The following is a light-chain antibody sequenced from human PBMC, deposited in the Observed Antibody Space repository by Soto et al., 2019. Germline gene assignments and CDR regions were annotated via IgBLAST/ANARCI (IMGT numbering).Light chain of an antibody. CDR1: QGISTW. J-gene: IGKJ2*01. V-gene: IGKV1D-12*01. CDR3: QQAINFPFT. CDR2: AAS. Sequence: DLQMTQSPSSVSASVGDRDTITCRASQGISTWLAWYQQKPWKAPKLLIYAASILQSGVPSRFSGSGSGTDFTLTISSLQPEDCATDSCQQAINFPFTFGQGNKLEIK.